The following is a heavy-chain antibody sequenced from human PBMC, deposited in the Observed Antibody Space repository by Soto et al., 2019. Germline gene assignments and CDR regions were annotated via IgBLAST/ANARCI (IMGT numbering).Heavy chain of an antibody. V-gene: IGHV4-30-4*01. CDR2: IYYSGST. CDR3: ARAAGRFFDWPFDY. CDR1: GGSINSGDYY. Sequence: QVQLQESGPGLVKPSQTLSLTCAVSGGSINSGDYYWSWIRQPPGKGLEWIGYIYYSGSTYYNPSLKSRVTISVDTSKNQFSLNLSSVTAADTAVYYCARAAGRFFDWPFDYWGQGTLVTVSS. D-gene: IGHD3-9*01. J-gene: IGHJ4*02.